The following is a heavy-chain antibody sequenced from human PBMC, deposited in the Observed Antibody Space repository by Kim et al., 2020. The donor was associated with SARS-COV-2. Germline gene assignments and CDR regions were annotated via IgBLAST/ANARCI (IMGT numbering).Heavy chain of an antibody. D-gene: IGHD5-12*01. Sequence: GGSLRLSCAASGFTFSGSAMHWVRQASGKGLEWVGRIRSKANSYATAYAASVKGRFTISRDDSKNTAYLQMNSLKTEDTAVYYCTRRDGDGYNAVYYGMDVWGQGTTVTVSS. CDR2: IRSKANSYAT. J-gene: IGHJ6*02. CDR3: TRRDGDGYNAVYYGMDV. V-gene: IGHV3-73*01. CDR1: GFTFSGSA.